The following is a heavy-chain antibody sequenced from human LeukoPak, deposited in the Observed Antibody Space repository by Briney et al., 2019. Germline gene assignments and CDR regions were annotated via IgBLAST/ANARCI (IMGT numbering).Heavy chain of an antibody. D-gene: IGHD3-9*01. CDR2: IYYSGST. CDR3: ARGLTPHLDAFDI. V-gene: IGHV4-59*12. Sequence: SETLSLTCTVSGGSITSYYWSWIRQPPGKGLEWIGYIYYSGSTYYNPSLKSRVTISVDTSKNQFSLKLSSVTAADTAVYYCARGLTPHLDAFDIWGQGTKVTVSS. J-gene: IGHJ3*02. CDR1: GGSITSYY.